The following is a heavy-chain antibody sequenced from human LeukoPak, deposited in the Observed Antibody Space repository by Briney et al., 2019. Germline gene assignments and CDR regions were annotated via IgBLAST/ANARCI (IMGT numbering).Heavy chain of an antibody. CDR1: GFTFGDYA. D-gene: IGHD3-9*01. CDR2: IRSKAYGGTT. V-gene: IGHV3-49*04. CDR3: TRRPYYDILTSDY. J-gene: IGHJ4*02. Sequence: GGSLRLSCTASGFTFGDYAMSWVRQAPGKGLEWVGFIRSKAYGGTTEYAASVKGRFTISRDDSKSIAYLQMNSLKTEDTAVYYCTRRPYYDILTSDYWGQGTLVTVSS.